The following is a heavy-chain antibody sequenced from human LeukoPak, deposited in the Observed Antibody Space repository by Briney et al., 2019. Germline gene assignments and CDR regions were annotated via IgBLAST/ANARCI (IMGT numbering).Heavy chain of an antibody. CDR1: GFTFGSYW. Sequence: GGSLRLSCAASGFTFGSYWMGWVRQAPGKGLEWVANIKQDESEKYYVDSVKGRFTISRDNAKSSLYLQMNSLRAEDTAVYYCAKDTLNSGSYFWGQGTLVTVSS. CDR3: AKDTLNSGSYF. V-gene: IGHV3-7*03. D-gene: IGHD1-26*01. J-gene: IGHJ4*02. CDR2: IKQDESEK.